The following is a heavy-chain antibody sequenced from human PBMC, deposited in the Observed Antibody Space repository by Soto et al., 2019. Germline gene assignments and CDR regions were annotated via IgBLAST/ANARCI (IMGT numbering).Heavy chain of an antibody. CDR1: GGTFSSYA. J-gene: IGHJ5*02. CDR2: IIPIFGTA. V-gene: IGHV1-69*13. CDR3: ARAAPPILEQQLVRGWFDP. Sequence: SVKVSCKASGGTFSSYAISWVRQAPGQGLEWMGGIIPIFGTANYAQKFQGSVTITADESTSTAYMELSSLRSEDTAVYYCARAAPPILEQQLVRGWFDPWGQGTLVTVSS. D-gene: IGHD6-13*01.